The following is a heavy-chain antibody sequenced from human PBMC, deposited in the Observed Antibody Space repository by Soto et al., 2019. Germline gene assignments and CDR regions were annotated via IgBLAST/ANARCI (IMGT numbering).Heavy chain of an antibody. CDR3: ARGIRIVVVPGGDYYYYMDV. J-gene: IGHJ6*03. CDR1: GYTFTSYD. CDR2: MNPNSGNT. V-gene: IGHV1-8*01. D-gene: IGHD2-2*01. Sequence: GASVKVSCKASGYTFTSYDINWVRQATGQGLEWMGWMNPNSGNTGYAQKFQGRVTMTRNTSISTAYMELSSLRSEDTAVYYCARGIRIVVVPGGDYYYYMDVWGKGTTVTVSS.